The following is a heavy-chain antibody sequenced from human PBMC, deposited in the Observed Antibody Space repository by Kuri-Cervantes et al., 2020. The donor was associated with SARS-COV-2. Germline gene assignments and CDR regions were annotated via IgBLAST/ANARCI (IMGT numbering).Heavy chain of an antibody. J-gene: IGHJ4*02. CDR2: FDPEDGET. CDR3: ATGAGWLRLRGYYFDY. V-gene: IGHV1-24*01. D-gene: IGHD5-12*01. CDR1: GYTLTELS. Sequence: ASVKVSCKVSGYTLTELSMHWVRQAPGKGLEWMGGFDPEDGETIYAQKFQGRVTMTEDTSTGTAYMELSSLRSEDTAVYYCATGAGWLRLRGYYFDYWGQGTLVTVSS.